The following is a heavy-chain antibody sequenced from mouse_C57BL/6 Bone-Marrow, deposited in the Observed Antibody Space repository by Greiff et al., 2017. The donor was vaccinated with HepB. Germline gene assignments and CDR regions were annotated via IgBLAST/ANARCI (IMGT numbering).Heavy chain of an antibody. CDR2: ISYDGSN. CDR3: ARDRDYYGSRGFAY. Sequence: EVKLVESGPGLVKPSQSLSLTCSVTGYSITSGYYWNWIRQFPGNKLEWMGYISYDGSNNYNPSLKNRISITRDTSKNQFFLKLNSVTTEDTATYYCARDRDYYGSRGFAYWGQGTLVTVSA. CDR1: GYSITSGYY. V-gene: IGHV3-6*01. J-gene: IGHJ3*01. D-gene: IGHD1-1*01.